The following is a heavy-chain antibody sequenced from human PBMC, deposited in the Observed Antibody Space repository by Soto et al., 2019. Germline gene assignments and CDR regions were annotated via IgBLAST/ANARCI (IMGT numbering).Heavy chain of an antibody. Sequence: GGSLRLSCAASGFTFSSYSMNWVRQAPGKGLEWVSSISSSSSYIYYADSVKGRFTISRDNAKNSLYLQMNSLRAEDTAVYYCARALRWGVGVPAAMYYYYGMDVWGQGTTVTVS. CDR2: ISSSSSYI. CDR3: ARALRWGVGVPAAMYYYYGMDV. CDR1: GFTFSSYS. V-gene: IGHV3-21*01. J-gene: IGHJ6*02. D-gene: IGHD2-2*01.